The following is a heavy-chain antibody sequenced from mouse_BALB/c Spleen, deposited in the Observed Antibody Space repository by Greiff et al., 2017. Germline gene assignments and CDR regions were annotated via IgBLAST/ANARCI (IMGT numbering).Heavy chain of an antibody. V-gene: IGHV1-55*01. D-gene: IGHD2-3*01. Sequence: VQLQQPGAELVKPGTSVKLSCKASGYNFTSYWINWVKLRPGQGLEWIGDIYPGSGSTNYNEKFKSKATLTVDTSSSTAYMQLSSLASEDSALYYCARRGYYEDYAMDYWGQGTSVTVSS. CDR2: IYPGSGST. CDR3: ARRGYYEDYAMDY. J-gene: IGHJ4*01. CDR1: GYNFTSYW.